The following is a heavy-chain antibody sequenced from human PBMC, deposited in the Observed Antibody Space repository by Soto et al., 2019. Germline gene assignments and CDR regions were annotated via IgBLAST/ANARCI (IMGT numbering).Heavy chain of an antibody. CDR2: AAYSGGT. D-gene: IGHD2-15*01. CDR1: GGSIANNNYF. J-gene: IGHJ4*02. V-gene: IGHV4-39*01. CDR3: AKVVVGATSHSDFDS. Sequence: PWETLSLTCTVSGGSIANNNYFWGWVRQPPGKGLEWIGSAAYSGGTYKNPSLKSRVTVSVDTSRNQFSLKLTSVTAADTAVYYCAKVVVGATSHSDFDSWGQGTLVTVSS.